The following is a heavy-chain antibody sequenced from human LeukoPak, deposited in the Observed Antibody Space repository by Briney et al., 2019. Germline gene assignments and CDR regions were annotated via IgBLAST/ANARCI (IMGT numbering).Heavy chain of an antibody. CDR1: GGSISSYY. D-gene: IGHD6-13*01. CDR2: IYYSGST. V-gene: IGHV4-59*01. Sequence: PSETLSLTCTVSGGSISSYYWSWIRQPPGKGLEWIGYIYYSGSTNYNPSLKSRVTISVDTSKNQFSLKLSSVTAADTAVYYCARAPIAAAGMRFDYWGQGTLVTVSS. CDR3: ARAPIAAAGMRFDY. J-gene: IGHJ4*02.